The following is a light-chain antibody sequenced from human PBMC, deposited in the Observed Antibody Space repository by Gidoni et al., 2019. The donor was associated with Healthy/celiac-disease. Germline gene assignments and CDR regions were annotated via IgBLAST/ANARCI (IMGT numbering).Light chain of an antibody. J-gene: IGLJ1*01. CDR3: QSYDSSLSGFYV. CDR2: GNS. CDR1: SSNIGAGYD. Sequence: QSVLTQPPSVSEAPGQRVTISCTGSSSNIGAGYDVPWYQQLPGTAPNLLIYGNSNRPSGVPDRFSGSKSGTSASLAITGLQAEDEADYYCQSYDSSLSGFYVFGTGTKVTVL. V-gene: IGLV1-40*01.